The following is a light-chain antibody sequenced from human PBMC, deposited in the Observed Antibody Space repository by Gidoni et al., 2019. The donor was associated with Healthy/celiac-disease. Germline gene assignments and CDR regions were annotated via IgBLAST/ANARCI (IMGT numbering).Light chain of an antibody. CDR3: QQSYSTLWT. V-gene: IGKV1-39*01. CDR1: QSISSY. J-gene: IGKJ1*01. Sequence: DIQMTQSPSSLSASVGDRVTITCRASQSISSYLNWDQQKPGKAPKLLIYAASSLQSGVPSRFSGSGSGTEFTLTISSLQPEDFATYYCQQSYSTLWTFGQGTKVEIK. CDR2: AAS.